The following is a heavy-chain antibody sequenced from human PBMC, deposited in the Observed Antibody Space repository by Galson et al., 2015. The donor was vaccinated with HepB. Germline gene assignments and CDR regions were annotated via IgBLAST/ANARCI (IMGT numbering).Heavy chain of an antibody. J-gene: IGHJ4*02. CDR2: IWYDGSNK. D-gene: IGHD4-23*01. Sequence: SLRLYCAASGFTFSSYGMHWVRQAPGKGLEWVAVIWYDGSNKYYADSVKGRFTISRDNSKNTLYLQMNSLRAEDTAVYYCARVGTGTTVVPGWFDYWGQGTLVTVSS. CDR1: GFTFSSYG. V-gene: IGHV3-33*01. CDR3: ARVGTGTTVVPGWFDY.